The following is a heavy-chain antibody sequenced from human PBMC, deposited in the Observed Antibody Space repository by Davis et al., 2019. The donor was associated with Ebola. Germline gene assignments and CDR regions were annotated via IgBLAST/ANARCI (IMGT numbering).Heavy chain of an antibody. D-gene: IGHD4-11*01. CDR2: VYSGGST. Sequence: PGGSLRLSCSASGFTVSSNYLTWVRRAPGKGLEWVSVVYSGGSTHYADSVKGRFTISRDDSKNTLYLQMNNLRVEDTAQYYCARRPNHSSNSYWGQGILVTVSS. CDR3: ARRPNHSSNSY. J-gene: IGHJ4*02. V-gene: IGHV3-66*04. CDR1: GFTVSSNY.